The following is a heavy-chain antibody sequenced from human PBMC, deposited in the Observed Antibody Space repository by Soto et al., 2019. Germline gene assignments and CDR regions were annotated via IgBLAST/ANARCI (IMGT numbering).Heavy chain of an antibody. V-gene: IGHV4-34*01. D-gene: IGHD2-21*01. CDR3: ARRGGGNYPFYFDF. CDR2: INHSGTT. Sequence: SETLSLTCAVYGGSFSGYYWSWIRQPPGKGLEWIGEINHSGTTNYNPSLKSRVTISEDTFKNQFSLKLTSVTAADTAVYYCARRGGGNYPFYFDFWDEGTLVTVSS. CDR1: GGSFSGYY. J-gene: IGHJ4*02.